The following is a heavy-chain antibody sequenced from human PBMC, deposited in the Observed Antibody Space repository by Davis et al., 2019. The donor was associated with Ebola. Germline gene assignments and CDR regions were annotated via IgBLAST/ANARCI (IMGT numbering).Heavy chain of an antibody. CDR2: INAGNGNT. J-gene: IGHJ6*02. CDR1: GYSFTSYA. CDR3: VWFGDRGPYEYYYYGMDV. V-gene: IGHV1-3*01. Sequence: ASVKVSCKASGYSFTSYAMHWVRQAPGQRLEWMGWINAGNGNTKYSQKFQGRVTITRDTSASTAYMELSSLRSEDTAVYYCVWFGDRGPYEYYYYGMDVWGQGTTVTVSS. D-gene: IGHD3-10*01.